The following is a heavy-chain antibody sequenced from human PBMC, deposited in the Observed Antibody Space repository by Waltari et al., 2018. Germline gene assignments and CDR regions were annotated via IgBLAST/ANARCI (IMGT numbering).Heavy chain of an antibody. J-gene: IGHJ4*02. D-gene: IGHD2-15*01. Sequence: EVQLLESGGGLVQPGGSLRLSCAASGFTFSSYAMSWVRQAPGKGLEWVSAISGRGGSTYYADCVKGRFTISRDNSKNTLYLQMNSLRAEDTAVYYCAKDLMIVVVVAARGPWDYWGQGTLVTVSS. CDR3: AKDLMIVVVVAARGPWDY. CDR1: GFTFSSYA. V-gene: IGHV3-23*01. CDR2: ISGRGGST.